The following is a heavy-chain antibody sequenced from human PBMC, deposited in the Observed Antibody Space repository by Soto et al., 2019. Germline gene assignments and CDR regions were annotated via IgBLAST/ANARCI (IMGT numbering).Heavy chain of an antibody. Sequence: SETLSLTCTVSGGSISSYYWSWIRQPPGKGLEWIGYIYYSGSTNYNPSLKSRVTISVDTSKNQFSLKLSSVTAADTAVYYCARSPAYCGGDCYLFDYWGQGTLVTVS. CDR1: GGSISSYY. CDR2: IYYSGST. D-gene: IGHD2-21*02. J-gene: IGHJ4*02. V-gene: IGHV4-59*08. CDR3: ARSPAYCGGDCYLFDY.